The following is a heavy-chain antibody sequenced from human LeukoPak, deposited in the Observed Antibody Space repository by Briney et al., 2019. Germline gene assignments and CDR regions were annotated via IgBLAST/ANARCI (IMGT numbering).Heavy chain of an antibody. D-gene: IGHD1-20*01. Sequence: GGSLRLSCAASGFTFSNYGMHWIRQAPGKGLEWVAVISFGGSRKYYADSVKGRFTISRDNSKNTLYLQMNSLRAEDTAVYYCAKGRGINWDGGDCWGQGTLVTVSS. CDR2: ISFGGSRK. CDR3: AKGRGINWDGGDC. J-gene: IGHJ4*02. CDR1: GFTFSNYG. V-gene: IGHV3-30*18.